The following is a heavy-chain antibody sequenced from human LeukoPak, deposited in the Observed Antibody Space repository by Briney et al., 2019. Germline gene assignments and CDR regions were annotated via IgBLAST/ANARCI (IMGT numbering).Heavy chain of an antibody. CDR1: GGSISGAPYY. CDR2: IYYSGST. J-gene: IGHJ6*02. D-gene: IGHD4-17*01. CDR3: ARHNNGEPHYYYYYGMDV. Sequence: SETLSLPCSVSGGSISGAPYYWGWIRQPPGKGLEWIGSIYYSGSTYYNPSLKSRVTISVDTSKNQFSLKLSSVTAADTAVYYCARHNNGEPHYYYYYGMDVWGQGTTVTVSS. V-gene: IGHV4-39*01.